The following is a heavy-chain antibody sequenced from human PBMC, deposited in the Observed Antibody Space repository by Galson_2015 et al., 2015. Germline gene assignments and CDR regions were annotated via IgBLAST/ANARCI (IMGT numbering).Heavy chain of an antibody. V-gene: IGHV3-9*01. Sequence: SLRLSCAASGFTFDDYAMHWVRQAPGKGLEWVSGISWNGGRLDYADSVKGRFTISRDNAKNSLYLQMNSLRAEDTALYYCAKDRGYDSHHYYYCGLDVWGQGTTVTVS. J-gene: IGHJ6*02. CDR3: AKDRGYDSHHYYYCGLDV. CDR2: ISWNGGRL. D-gene: IGHD5-12*01. CDR1: GFTFDDYA.